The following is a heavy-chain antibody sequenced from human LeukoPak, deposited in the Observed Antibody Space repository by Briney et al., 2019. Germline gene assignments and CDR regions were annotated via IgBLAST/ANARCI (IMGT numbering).Heavy chain of an antibody. CDR3: ARARIWGYSGYDFDY. CDR2: IYYSGST. J-gene: IGHJ4*02. Sequence: PSETLSLTCTVPGGSISSSSYYWGWIRQPPGKGLEWIGSIYYSGSTYYNPSLKSRVTISVNTSKNQFSLKLSSVTAADTAVYYCARARIWGYSGYDFDYWGQGTLVTVSS. V-gene: IGHV4-39*07. D-gene: IGHD5-12*01. CDR1: GGSISSSSYY.